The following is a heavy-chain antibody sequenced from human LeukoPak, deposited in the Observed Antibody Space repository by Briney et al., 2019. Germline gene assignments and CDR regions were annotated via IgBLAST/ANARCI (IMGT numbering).Heavy chain of an antibody. D-gene: IGHD4-23*01. J-gene: IGHJ4*02. CDR1: GFTFSDYY. CDR3: ARDYSGNSATVGY. Sequence: GGSLRLSCAASGFTFSDYYMSWIRQAPGKGLEWVSYISSGSTIYYADSVKGRFTISRDNAKNSLYLQMNSLRAEDTAVYYCARDYSGNSATVGYWGQGTLVTVSS. CDR2: ISSGSTI. V-gene: IGHV3-11*01.